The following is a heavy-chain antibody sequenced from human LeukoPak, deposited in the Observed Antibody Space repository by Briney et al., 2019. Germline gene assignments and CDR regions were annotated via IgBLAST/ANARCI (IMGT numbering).Heavy chain of an antibody. CDR1: GGTFSSYA. Sequence: SVKVSCKASGGTFSSYAISWVRQAPGQGLEWMGGIIPIFGTANYAQKFQGRVTITADKSTSTAYMGLSSLRSEDTAVYYCAHYCSGGSCPDGDDAFDIWGQGTMVTVS. V-gene: IGHV1-69*06. J-gene: IGHJ3*02. CDR2: IIPIFGTA. D-gene: IGHD2-15*01. CDR3: AHYCSGGSCPDGDDAFDI.